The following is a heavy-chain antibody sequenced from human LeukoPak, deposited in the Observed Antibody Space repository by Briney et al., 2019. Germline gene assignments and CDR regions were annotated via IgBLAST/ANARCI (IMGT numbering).Heavy chain of an antibody. V-gene: IGHV3-49*03. J-gene: IGHJ4*02. D-gene: IGHD3/OR15-3a*01. CDR2: IRSKAYGGTT. CDR3: TRELGTGWARRLDF. Sequence: GRSLRLSCTASGFTFGDYAMSWFRQAPGKGLEWVGFIRSKAYGGTTEYAASVKGRFTISRDDSRSIAYLQMNSLKTEDTAVYYCTRELGTGWARRLDFWGQGTLVTVSS. CDR1: GFTFGDYA.